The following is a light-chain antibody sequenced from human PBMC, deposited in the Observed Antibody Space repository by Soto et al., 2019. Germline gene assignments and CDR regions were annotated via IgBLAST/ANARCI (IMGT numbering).Light chain of an antibody. Sequence: EIMMTQSPATLSVSPGERSTRSCRASQSVNSNSLAWYQQKPGQHPRLLIYGISKRATDIPDRFSGSGSGTEFTLTISSLQPEDFATYYCQQHGQWPITFGQGTRLEI. J-gene: IGKJ5*01. V-gene: IGKV3D-15*01. CDR2: GIS. CDR3: QQHGQWPIT. CDR1: QSVNSN.